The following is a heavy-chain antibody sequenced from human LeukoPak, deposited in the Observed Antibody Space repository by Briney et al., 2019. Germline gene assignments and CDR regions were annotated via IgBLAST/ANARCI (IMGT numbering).Heavy chain of an antibody. V-gene: IGHV1-18*01. D-gene: IGHD3-3*01. CDR2: ISAYNGNT. CDR3: ARAYYDFWSGYIGVDY. J-gene: IGHJ4*02. Sequence: GASVKVSCKASGYTFTSYGISWVRQAPGQGLEWMGWISAYNGNTNYAQKLQGRVTMTTDTSTSTAYMELRSLRSDDTAVYYCARAYYDFWSGYIGVDYWGQGTPVTVSS. CDR1: GYTFTSYG.